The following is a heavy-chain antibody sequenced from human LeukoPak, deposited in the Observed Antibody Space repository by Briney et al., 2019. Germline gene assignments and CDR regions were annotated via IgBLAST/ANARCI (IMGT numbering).Heavy chain of an antibody. CDR2: IKSKTDGGKT. J-gene: IGHJ4*02. Sequence: PGGSLRLSCAASGVTFSNAWMGWVRQAPGKGLEWVGRIKSKTDGGKTDYAAHVKGRFTNSRDDSKNTQYQQMNSLKTEDTAVYYCTTDQPYSSGWYDFDYWGQGTPVTVSS. D-gene: IGHD6-19*01. V-gene: IGHV3-15*01. CDR3: TTDQPYSSGWYDFDY. CDR1: GVTFSNAW.